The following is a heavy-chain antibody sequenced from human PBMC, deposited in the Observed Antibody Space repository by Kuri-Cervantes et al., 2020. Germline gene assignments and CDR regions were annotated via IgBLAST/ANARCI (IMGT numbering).Heavy chain of an antibody. CDR2: MCPKSGIR. CDR3: AKVRRGGLDGFDI. J-gene: IGHJ3*02. D-gene: IGHD3-16*01. CDR1: GYSVSSND. Sequence: VKVSCKASGYSVSSNDINWVRQATGQGLEWMVWMCPKSGIRVYAQMFQGRVTMTRNTSINTAYMELSSLRSEYTALYYCAKVRRGGLDGFDIWGQGTMVTVSS. V-gene: IGHV1-8*02.